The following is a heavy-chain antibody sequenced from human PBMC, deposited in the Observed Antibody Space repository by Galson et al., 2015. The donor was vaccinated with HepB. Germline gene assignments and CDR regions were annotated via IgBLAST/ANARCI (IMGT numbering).Heavy chain of an antibody. J-gene: IGHJ6*02. CDR2: IIPILGIA. CDR1: GGTFSSYT. CDR3: ARGQYYYGSGSSIYYYYGMDV. Sequence: SVKVSCKASGGTFSSYTISWVRQAPGQGLEWMGRIIPILGIANYAQKFQGRVTITADTSTSTAYMELRSLRPDDTAVYYCARGQYYYGSGSSIYYYYGMDVWGQGTTVTVSS. D-gene: IGHD3-10*01. V-gene: IGHV1-69*02.